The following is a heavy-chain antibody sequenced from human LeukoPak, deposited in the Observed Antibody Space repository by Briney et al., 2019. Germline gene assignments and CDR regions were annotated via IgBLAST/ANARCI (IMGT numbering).Heavy chain of an antibody. V-gene: IGHV3-48*03. CDR2: ISSSGSTI. CDR1: ALTFSSYE. D-gene: IGHD1-26*01. CDR3: ARDPYSGNYGNDYYYYMDV. Sequence: PGGPLRLSCAAPALTFSSYEMNSVRQAPGKALAPPSYISSSGSTIYYADSVKGRFTISRDNAKNSLYLQMDSLGPEDTAVYYCARDPYSGNYGNDYYYYMDVWGKGTTVTISS. J-gene: IGHJ6*03.